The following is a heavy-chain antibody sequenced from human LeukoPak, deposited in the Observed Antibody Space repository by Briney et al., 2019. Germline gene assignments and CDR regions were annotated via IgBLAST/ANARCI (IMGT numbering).Heavy chain of an antibody. CDR1: GYTFTSYY. CDR2: INPNSGGT. V-gene: IGHV1-2*02. CDR3: ARDPPNRKGIVGATGY. Sequence: ASVKVSCKASGYTFTSYYMHWVRQAPGQGLEWMGWINPNSGGTNYAQKFQGRVTMTRDTSISTAYMELSRLRSDDTAVYYCARDPPNRKGIVGATGYWGQGTLVTVSS. D-gene: IGHD1-26*01. J-gene: IGHJ4*02.